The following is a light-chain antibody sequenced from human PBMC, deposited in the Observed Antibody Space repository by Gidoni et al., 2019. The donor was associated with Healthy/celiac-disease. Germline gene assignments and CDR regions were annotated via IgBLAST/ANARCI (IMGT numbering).Light chain of an antibody. CDR3: QQYNNWPSWT. V-gene: IGKV3-15*01. Sequence: EIVMTHSPATLSVSPGERATLSCRASQSVSSNLAGYQQKPGQAPRLLIYGASTRAPGIPARFSGSGSGTEFTLTISSLQSEDFAVYYCQQYNNWPSWTFGQGTKVEIK. J-gene: IGKJ1*01. CDR2: GAS. CDR1: QSVSSN.